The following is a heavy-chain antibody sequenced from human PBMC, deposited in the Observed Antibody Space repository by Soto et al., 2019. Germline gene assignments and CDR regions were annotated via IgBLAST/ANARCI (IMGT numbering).Heavy chain of an antibody. Sequence: QVQLVESGGGVVQPGRSLRLSCAASGFTFSSYGMHWVRQAPGKGLEWVAVISYDGSNKYYADSVKGRFTISRDNSKNTLYLQMNSLRSEDTAVDYCAGDFSIAGAPSGAFDIWGQGTLVTVAS. V-gene: IGHV3-30*03. CDR2: ISYDGSNK. CDR1: GFTFSSYG. J-gene: IGHJ3*02. D-gene: IGHD2-21*01. CDR3: AGDFSIAGAPSGAFDI.